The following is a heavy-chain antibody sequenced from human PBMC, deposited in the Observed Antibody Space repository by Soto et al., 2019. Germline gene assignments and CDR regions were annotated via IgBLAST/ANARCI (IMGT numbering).Heavy chain of an antibody. Sequence: RRLSCAASGFTFSSYWMHWVRQVPGKGLLWVSRIDEYGSTINYADSVKGRFTISRDNARNTLYLEMNSLRAEDTALYYCTRDIGGKGAYWGPGTLVTVSS. CDR2: IDEYGSTI. CDR1: GFTFSSYW. D-gene: IGHD3-10*01. V-gene: IGHV3-74*01. J-gene: IGHJ4*02. CDR3: TRDIGGKGAY.